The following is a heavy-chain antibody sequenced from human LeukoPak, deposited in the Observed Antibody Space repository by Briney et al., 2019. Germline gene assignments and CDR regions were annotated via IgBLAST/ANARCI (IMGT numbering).Heavy chain of an antibody. CDR1: GFTFSSYG. Sequence: GGSLRLSCAASGFTFSSYGMHWVRQAPGKGLEWVSSISSSSSYIYYADSVKGRFTISRDNAKNSLYLQMNSLRAEDTAVYYCARASYYYDSSGYYPIGDRYFDLWGRGTLVTVSS. CDR2: ISSSSSYI. V-gene: IGHV3-21*01. J-gene: IGHJ2*01. D-gene: IGHD3-22*01. CDR3: ARASYYYDSSGYYPIGDRYFDL.